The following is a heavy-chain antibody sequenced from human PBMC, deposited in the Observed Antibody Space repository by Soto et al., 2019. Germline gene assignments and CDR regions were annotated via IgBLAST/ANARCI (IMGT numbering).Heavy chain of an antibody. J-gene: IGHJ4*02. Sequence: VQLVESGGGLIQPGGSPRLSCAASGLSVSNNHMTWVRQAPGKGLEWVSLIHGGGSAYYADSVKGRFTISRDNSKNTLYLQMDSLRAEDTAIYYCAGRLTTAASLDYWGQGTLVTVSS. CDR1: GLSVSNNH. CDR2: IHGGGSA. D-gene: IGHD1-1*01. V-gene: IGHV3-53*01. CDR3: AGRLTTAASLDY.